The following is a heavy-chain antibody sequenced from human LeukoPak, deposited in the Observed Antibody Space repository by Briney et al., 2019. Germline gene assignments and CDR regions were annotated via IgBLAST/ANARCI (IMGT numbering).Heavy chain of an antibody. CDR3: ARESPHYYYYYGMDV. CDR2: INSDGSST. CDR1: GFTFSSYW. V-gene: IGHV3-74*01. J-gene: IGHJ6*02. Sequence: GGSLRLSCAASGFTFSSYWMHWVRQAPGKGLVWVSRINSDGSSTSYADSVKGRFTISRDNAKNTLYLQMNGLRAEDTAVYYCARESPHYYYYYGMDVWGQGTTVTVSS.